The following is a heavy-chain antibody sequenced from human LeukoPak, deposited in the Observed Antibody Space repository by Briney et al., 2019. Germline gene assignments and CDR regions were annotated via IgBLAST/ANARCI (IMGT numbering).Heavy chain of an antibody. Sequence: SETLSLTCTVSGGSISSTNYYWGWIRQPPGRGLEWIGSVYYSGSTYSNPSLKSRVTVSVDTSKNHFSLKLSSVTAADTAVYYCARWSNWVFDYWGQGTLVTVSS. J-gene: IGHJ4*02. CDR2: VYYSGST. CDR3: ARWSNWVFDY. V-gene: IGHV4-39*02. D-gene: IGHD1-1*01. CDR1: GGSISSTNYY.